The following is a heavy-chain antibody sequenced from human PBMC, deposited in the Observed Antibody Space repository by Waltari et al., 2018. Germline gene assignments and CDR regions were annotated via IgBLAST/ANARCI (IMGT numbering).Heavy chain of an antibody. Sequence: QVQLQQWGAGLLKPSETLSLSCAVYGGPLSSYFWSWIRHFQRKGLEWIGEINHRGSTNYNPSLRGRVTISVDTSKNQFSLKLSSVTAADTAVYYCVRGAFEFYSSSFGKGGWFDPWGQGTPVTVSS. J-gene: IGHJ5*02. V-gene: IGHV4-34*01. CDR1: GGPLSSYF. CDR3: VRGAFEFYSSSFGKGGWFDP. CDR2: INHRGST. D-gene: IGHD3-10*01.